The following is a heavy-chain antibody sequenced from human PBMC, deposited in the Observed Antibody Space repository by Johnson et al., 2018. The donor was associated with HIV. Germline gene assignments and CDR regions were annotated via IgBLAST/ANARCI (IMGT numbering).Heavy chain of an antibody. D-gene: IGHD3-16*01. V-gene: IGHV3-48*04. Sequence: VRLVESGGGVVRPGGSLRLSCEGSGFRFDDYGMSWVRQAPGKGLEWVSYISSSGSTIYYADSVKGRFTISRDNAKNSLYLQMNSLRAGDTAVYYCARGRGSSDAFDIWGQGTMVTVSS. CDR1: GFRFDDYG. CDR2: ISSSGSTI. CDR3: ARGRGSSDAFDI. J-gene: IGHJ3*02.